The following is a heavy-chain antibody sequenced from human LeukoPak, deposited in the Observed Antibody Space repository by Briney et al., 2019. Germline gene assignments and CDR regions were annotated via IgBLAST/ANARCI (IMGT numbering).Heavy chain of an antibody. Sequence: PGGSLRLSCAASGFTFDDYAMHWVRQAPGKGLEWVSGISWNSGSIGYADSVKGRFTISRDNAKNSLYLQMNSLRAEDTAVYYCAKDKDGDYVLLPHAFDIWGQGTMVTVSS. V-gene: IGHV3-9*01. CDR1: GFTFDDYA. CDR2: ISWNSGSI. CDR3: AKDKDGDYVLLPHAFDI. D-gene: IGHD4-17*01. J-gene: IGHJ3*02.